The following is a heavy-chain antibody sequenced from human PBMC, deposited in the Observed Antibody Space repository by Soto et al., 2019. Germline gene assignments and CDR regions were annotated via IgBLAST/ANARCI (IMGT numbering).Heavy chain of an antibody. CDR1: GGTFSSYA. Sequence: QVQLVQSGAEVKKPGSSVKVSCKASGGTFSSYAISWVRQAPGQGLEWMGEIIPIFGTANYAQNFQGRVTITADESTSTAYMELSSLRSEDTAVYYCARDRGPSSGYYPYWFDTWGQGTLVTVSS. CDR2: IIPIFGTA. D-gene: IGHD3-22*01. CDR3: ARDRGPSSGYYPYWFDT. V-gene: IGHV1-69*12. J-gene: IGHJ5*02.